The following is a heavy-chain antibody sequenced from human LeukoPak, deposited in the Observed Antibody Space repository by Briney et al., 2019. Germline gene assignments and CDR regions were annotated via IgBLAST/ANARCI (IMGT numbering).Heavy chain of an antibody. D-gene: IGHD3-3*01. CDR2: IYYSGST. Sequence: PSETLSLTCTVSGGSISSYYWSWIRQPPGKGLEWIGYIYYSGSTNYNPSLKSRVTISVDTSKNQFSLKLSSVTAADTAVYYCARALTYYDFWSGYSPHWFDPWGQGTLVTVSS. CDR3: ARALTYYDFWSGYSPHWFDP. V-gene: IGHV4-59*12. CDR1: GGSISSYY. J-gene: IGHJ5*02.